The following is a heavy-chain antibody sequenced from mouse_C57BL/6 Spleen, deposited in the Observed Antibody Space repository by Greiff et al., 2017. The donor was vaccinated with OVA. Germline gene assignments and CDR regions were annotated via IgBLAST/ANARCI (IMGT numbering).Heavy chain of an antibody. CDR1: GFSLTSYG. V-gene: IGHV2-6*03. CDR3: ARARITTVVEHAMDY. D-gene: IGHD1-1*01. Sequence: VQLKESGPGLVAPSQSLSITCTVSGFSLTSYGVHWVRQPPGKGLEWLVVIWSDGSTTYNSALKSRLSISKDNSKSQVFLKMNSLQTDDTAMYYCARARITTVVEHAMDYWGQGTSVTVSS. J-gene: IGHJ4*01. CDR2: IWSDGST.